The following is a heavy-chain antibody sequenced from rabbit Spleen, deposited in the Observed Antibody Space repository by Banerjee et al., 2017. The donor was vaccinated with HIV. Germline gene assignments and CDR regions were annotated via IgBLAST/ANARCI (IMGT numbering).Heavy chain of an antibody. CDR3: AREEYVSSSGYFLGWYNL. V-gene: IGHV1S45*01. D-gene: IGHD1-1*01. J-gene: IGHJ4*01. Sequence: QEQLEESGGGLVKPGGTLALTCKASGIDFSSYYYMCWVRQAPGKGLEWIGCIVGGSSSSTYYASWAKGRFTISKTSSTTVTLQMTSLTAADTATYFCAREEYVSSSGYFLGWYNLWGQGTLVTVS. CDR2: IVGGSSSST. CDR1: GIDFSSYYY.